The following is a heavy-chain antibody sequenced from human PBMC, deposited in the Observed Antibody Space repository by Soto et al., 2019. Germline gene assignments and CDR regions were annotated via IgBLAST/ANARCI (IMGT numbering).Heavy chain of an antibody. V-gene: IGHV3-11*01. J-gene: IGHJ3*02. D-gene: IGHD2-21*01. Sequence: GSLRLSCAASGFTFRDYYMTWLRQAPGKVLEWVSYISSSGTGIYYADSVKGRFTISRDNAKNSLYLQMSSLRAEDTAVYYCARAYSDAFDIWGPGXMVTV. CDR1: GFTFRDYY. CDR3: ARAYSDAFDI. CDR2: ISSSGTGI.